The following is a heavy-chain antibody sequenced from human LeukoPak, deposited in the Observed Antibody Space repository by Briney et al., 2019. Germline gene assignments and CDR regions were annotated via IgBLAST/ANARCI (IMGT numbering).Heavy chain of an antibody. Sequence: PGESLKISCKASGYSFTSFWITWVRQMPGRGLEWMGKIDPSDSYTNYSPSFEGHVTISSDKSITTAYLQWGSLQASDTAMYYCARWISASRFAFWGRGTLVTVSS. CDR1: GYSFTSFW. V-gene: IGHV5-10-1*01. CDR3: ARWISASRFAF. CDR2: IDPSDSYT. J-gene: IGHJ4*02. D-gene: IGHD2-2*03.